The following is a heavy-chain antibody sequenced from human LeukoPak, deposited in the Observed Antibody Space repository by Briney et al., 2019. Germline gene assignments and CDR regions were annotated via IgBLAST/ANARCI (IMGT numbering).Heavy chain of an antibody. Sequence: ASVKVSCKASGYTFTNYGITRVRQVPGQGLEWLGWISAYNGNANYAQKFQDRVTLTSDRSTSTAYMELRSLRSDDMAIYYCARTPKRFGELYQPGDSWGQGTPLTVSS. D-gene: IGHD3-10*01. CDR3: ARTPKRFGELYQPGDS. CDR1: GYTFTNYG. J-gene: IGHJ4*02. V-gene: IGHV1-18*03. CDR2: ISAYNGNA.